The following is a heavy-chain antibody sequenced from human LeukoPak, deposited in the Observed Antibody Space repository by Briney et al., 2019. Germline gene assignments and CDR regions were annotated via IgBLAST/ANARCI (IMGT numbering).Heavy chain of an antibody. D-gene: IGHD3-10*01. CDR3: ARSTLLWFGEAMGGMDV. V-gene: IGHV4-59*01. CDR2: IYYSRST. Sequence: PSETLSLTCTVSGGSISSYYWSWIRQPPGKGLEWIGYIYYSRSTNYNPSLKSRVTISVDTSKNQFSLKLSSVTAADTAVYYCARSTLLWFGEAMGGMDVWGQGTTVTVSS. CDR1: GGSISSYY. J-gene: IGHJ6*02.